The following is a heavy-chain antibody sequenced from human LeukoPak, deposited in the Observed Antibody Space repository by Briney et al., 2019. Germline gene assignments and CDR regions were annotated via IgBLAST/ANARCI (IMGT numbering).Heavy chain of an antibody. CDR1: GGSISSGGYY. Sequence: PSETLSLTCTVSGGSISSGGYYWSWIRQHPGKGLEWIGYIYYSGSTYYNPSLKSRVTISVDTSKNQFSLKLSSVTAADTAVYYCARLYYYDSSGYHDAFDIWGQGTVVTVSS. J-gene: IGHJ3*02. V-gene: IGHV4-31*03. CDR3: ARLYYYDSSGYHDAFDI. CDR2: IYYSGST. D-gene: IGHD3-22*01.